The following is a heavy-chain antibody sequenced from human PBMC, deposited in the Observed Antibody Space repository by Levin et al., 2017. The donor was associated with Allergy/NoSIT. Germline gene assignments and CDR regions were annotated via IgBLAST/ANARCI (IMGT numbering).Heavy chain of an antibody. J-gene: IGHJ3*02. CDR3: VKDSYHVLTGYYDAYDI. CDR2: ISYDGSNT. D-gene: IGHD3-9*01. V-gene: IGHV3-30*18. Sequence: GESLKISCAASGFTFSSYGMHWVRQAPGKGLKWLAIISYDGSNTQYADSVKGRFTTSRDNSKNTVYLQMNSLGPEDTAVYYCVKDSYHVLTGYYDAYDIWGQGTMVTVSS. CDR1: GFTFSSYG.